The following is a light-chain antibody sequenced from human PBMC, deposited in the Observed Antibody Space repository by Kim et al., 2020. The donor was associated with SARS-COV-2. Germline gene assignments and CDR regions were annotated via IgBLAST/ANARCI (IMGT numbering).Light chain of an antibody. CDR3: QQYDYWWT. J-gene: IGKJ1*01. CDR2: DAS. CDR1: QSVTTN. V-gene: IGKV3-15*01. Sequence: EIVMTQSPTTLSVSPGERATLSCRASQSVTTNLAWYQQTPGQPPRLLIYDASTRATGVPARFSGSGSGTQFTLTISSLQSEDFALYYCQQYDYWWTFGQGTKVE.